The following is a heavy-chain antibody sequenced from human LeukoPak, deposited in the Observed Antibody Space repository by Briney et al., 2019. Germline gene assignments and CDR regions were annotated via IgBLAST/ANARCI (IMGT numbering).Heavy chain of an antibody. J-gene: IGHJ3*02. CDR3: AREVRDTAMVTGADAFDI. Sequence: SETLSLTCTVSGGSISSSSYYWGWIRQPPGKGLEWIGSIYYSGSTYYNPSLKSRVTISVDTSKNQFSLKLSSVTAADTAVYYCAREVRDTAMVTGADAFDIWGQGTMVTVSS. V-gene: IGHV4-39*07. D-gene: IGHD5-18*01. CDR1: GGSISSSSYY. CDR2: IYYSGST.